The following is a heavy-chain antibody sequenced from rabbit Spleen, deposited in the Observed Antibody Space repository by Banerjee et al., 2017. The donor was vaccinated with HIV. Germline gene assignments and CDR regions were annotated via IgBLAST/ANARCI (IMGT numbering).Heavy chain of an antibody. J-gene: IGHJ6*01. D-gene: IGHD7-1*01. V-gene: IGHV1S45*01. CDR3: ARDTGTSFSSYGMDL. CDR2: INAVTGKA. CDR1: GFSFGDRDV. Sequence: QEQLVESGGGLVQPTGSLTLTCKASGFSFGDRDVMCWVRQAPGKGLEWIACINAVTGKAVYASWAKGRFTFSKTSSTTVTLQMTSLTAADTATYFCARDTGTSFSSYGMDLWGPGTLVTVS.